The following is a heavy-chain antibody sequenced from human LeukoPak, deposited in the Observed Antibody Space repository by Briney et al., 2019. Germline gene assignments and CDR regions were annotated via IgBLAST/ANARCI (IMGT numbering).Heavy chain of an antibody. CDR3: ARLALGYFDY. V-gene: IGHV4-59*01. J-gene: IGHJ4*02. Sequence: SETLSLTCIVSGGSISSYYWSWIRQPPGKGLEWIGYIYYSGSTNYNPSLKSRVTISVDTSKNQFSLKLSSVTAADTAVYYCARLALGYFDYWGQGTLVTVSS. D-gene: IGHD3-16*01. CDR1: GGSISSYY. CDR2: IYYSGST.